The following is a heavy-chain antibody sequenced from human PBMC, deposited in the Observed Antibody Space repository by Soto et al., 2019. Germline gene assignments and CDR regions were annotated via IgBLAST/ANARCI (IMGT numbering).Heavy chain of an antibody. Sequence: PGGSLRLSCAASAFTLSSYSMNWVRQAPGKGLEWISHISSDGSAIYYADSVDGRFTISRDNAKNSLYLQMHSLRDEDTAVYYCARDLDYYDAGSPDAFDIWGQGTMVTVS. CDR1: AFTLSSYS. J-gene: IGHJ3*02. CDR3: ARDLDYYDAGSPDAFDI. CDR2: ISSDGSAI. V-gene: IGHV3-48*02. D-gene: IGHD3-10*01.